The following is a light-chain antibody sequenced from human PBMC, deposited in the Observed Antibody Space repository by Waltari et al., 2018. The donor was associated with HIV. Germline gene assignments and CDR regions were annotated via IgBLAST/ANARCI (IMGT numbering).Light chain of an antibody. CDR2: KNK. Sequence: QSVLTQPPSISGAPGQRITVSCSGTSSNIGSGYDVHWYQQLPGTAPKLLLYKNKKRPSGVPDSFSASKYDASASLAITGLQAADEGDYFCQSYDTSLSAWVFGGGTRLTVL. V-gene: IGLV1-40*03. CDR3: QSYDTSLSAWV. CDR1: SSNIGSGYD. J-gene: IGLJ2*01.